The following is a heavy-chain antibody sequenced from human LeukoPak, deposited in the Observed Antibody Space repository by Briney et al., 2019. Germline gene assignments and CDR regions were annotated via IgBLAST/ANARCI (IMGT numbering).Heavy chain of an antibody. V-gene: IGHV5-51*01. J-gene: IGHJ4*02. CDR3: ARFFGSGTYYQFDY. CDR1: GYSFTSYW. Sequence: GESLKISCKGSGYSFTSYWIVWVRQMPGKGLECMGVIYPGDSDTRYSLSFQGQVTISADKSISTAYLQWSSLKASDTAMYYCARFFGSGTYYQFDYWGQGTLVTVSS. D-gene: IGHD3-10*01. CDR2: IYPGDSDT.